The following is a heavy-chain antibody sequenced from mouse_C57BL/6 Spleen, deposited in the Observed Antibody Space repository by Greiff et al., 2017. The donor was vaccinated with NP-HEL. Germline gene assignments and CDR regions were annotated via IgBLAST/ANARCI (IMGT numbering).Heavy chain of an antibody. D-gene: IGHD2-5*01. CDR3: ARAPYSNYDYVDY. V-gene: IGHV1-72*01. J-gene: IGHJ2*01. Sequence: VQLQQSGAELVKPGASVKLSCKASGYTFTSYWMHWVKQRPGRGLEWIGRIDPNSGGTKYNEKFKSKARLTVDKPSSPAYMQLSSLTSEDSAVYSCARAPYSNYDYVDYWGQGTTLTVSS. CDR1: GYTFTSYW. CDR2: IDPNSGGT.